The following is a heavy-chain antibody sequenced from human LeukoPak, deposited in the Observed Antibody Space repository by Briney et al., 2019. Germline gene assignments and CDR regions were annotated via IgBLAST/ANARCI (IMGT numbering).Heavy chain of an antibody. CDR2: INSDGSST. CDR1: GFTISGYW. J-gene: IGHJ6*03. Sequence: GGSLRLSCAASGFTISGYWMHWVRQAPGKGLVWVSRINSDGSSTSYADSVKGRFTISRDNAKNTLYLQMNSLRAEDTAVYYCARDNYYDSSGYYYFYYMDVWGKGTTATISS. V-gene: IGHV3-74*01. CDR3: ARDNYYDSSGYYYFYYMDV. D-gene: IGHD3-22*01.